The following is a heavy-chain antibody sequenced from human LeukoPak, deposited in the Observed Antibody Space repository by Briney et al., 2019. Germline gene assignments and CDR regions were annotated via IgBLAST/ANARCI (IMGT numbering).Heavy chain of an antibody. D-gene: IGHD3-10*01. V-gene: IGHV1-69*06. CDR1: GGTFSSYA. Sequence: GASVKVSCKASGGTFSSYAISWVRQAPGQGLEWMGGIIPIFGTANYAQKFQGRATITADKSTSTAYMELSSLRSEDTAVYYCARDLAGFGAFRGYYYYYMDVWGKGTTVTVSS. CDR2: IIPIFGTA. J-gene: IGHJ6*03. CDR3: ARDLAGFGAFRGYYYYYMDV.